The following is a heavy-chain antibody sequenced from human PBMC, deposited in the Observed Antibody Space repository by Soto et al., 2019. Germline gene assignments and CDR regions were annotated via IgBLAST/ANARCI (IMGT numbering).Heavy chain of an antibody. Sequence: SETLSLTCTVPGGSISPYYWSWIRQPPGKGLEWIGYIYYSGSTNYNPSLKSRVTISVDTSKNQFSLKLSSVTAADTAVYYCARSPRGNYGYPAYFDYWGQGTLVTVSS. V-gene: IGHV4-59*01. CDR1: GGSISPYY. J-gene: IGHJ4*02. D-gene: IGHD3-10*01. CDR3: ARSPRGNYGYPAYFDY. CDR2: IYYSGST.